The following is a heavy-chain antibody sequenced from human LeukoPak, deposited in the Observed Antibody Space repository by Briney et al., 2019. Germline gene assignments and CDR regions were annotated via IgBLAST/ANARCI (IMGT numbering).Heavy chain of an antibody. Sequence: ASVKVSCKASGYTFTSYDINWVRQATGQGLEWMGWMNPNSGNTGYAQKFQGRVTITRNTSISTAYMELSSLRSEDTAVYYCARVSYDSSGYYLADAFDIWGQGTMVTVSS. J-gene: IGHJ3*02. D-gene: IGHD3-22*01. CDR2: MNPNSGNT. V-gene: IGHV1-8*03. CDR3: ARVSYDSSGYYLADAFDI. CDR1: GYTFTSYD.